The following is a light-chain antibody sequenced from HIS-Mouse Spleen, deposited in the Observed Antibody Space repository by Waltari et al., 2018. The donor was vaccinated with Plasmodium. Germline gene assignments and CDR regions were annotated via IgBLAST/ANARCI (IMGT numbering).Light chain of an antibody. V-gene: IGKV1-39*01. CDR1: QSISSY. CDR3: QQSYSTPWT. J-gene: IGKJ1*01. Sequence: DLQITQSQSSLSASIGARVTITCRASQSISSYLNWYQPKPGKAPKLLIYAASSLQSGVPSRFSGSGSGTDFTLTISSLQPEDFATYYCQQSYSTPWTFGQGTKVEIK. CDR2: AAS.